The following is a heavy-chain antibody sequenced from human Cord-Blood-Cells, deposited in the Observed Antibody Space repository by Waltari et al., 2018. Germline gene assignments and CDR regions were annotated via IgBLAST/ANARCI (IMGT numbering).Heavy chain of an antibody. D-gene: IGHD3-10*01. CDR1: GGSFSGYY. V-gene: IGHV4-34*01. Sequence: QVQLQQWGAGLLKPSETLSLTCAVYGGSFSGYYWSWIRQPPGKGLEWIGEINHSGRTNYNPSLKSRVTISVDTSKNQFSLKLSSVTAADTAVYYCARRGYYYGSGSAFDIWGQGTMVTVSS. CDR3: ARRGYYYGSGSAFDI. J-gene: IGHJ3*02. CDR2: INHSGRT.